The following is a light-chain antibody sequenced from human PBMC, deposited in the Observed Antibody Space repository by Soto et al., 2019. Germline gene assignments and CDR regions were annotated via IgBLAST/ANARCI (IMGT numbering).Light chain of an antibody. CDR1: QSISSY. Sequence: DIQMTQSPSSLSASVGDRVTITCRASQSISSYLNWYQQKPGKAPKLLIYAASSLQSGVPSRFSGSGSGKDFTLTIISLQPEDFATYYCQQSYSKVTFGGGTKVEIK. V-gene: IGKV1-39*01. CDR2: AAS. J-gene: IGKJ4*01. CDR3: QQSYSKVT.